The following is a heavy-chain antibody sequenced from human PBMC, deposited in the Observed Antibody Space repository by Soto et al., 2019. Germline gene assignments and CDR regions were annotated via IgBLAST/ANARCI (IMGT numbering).Heavy chain of an antibody. CDR3: AKDSAMGRDKVPFDI. J-gene: IGHJ3*02. CDR1: GFTFSSYG. V-gene: IGHV3-30*18. CDR2: ISYDGSNK. Sequence: QVQLVESGGGVVQPGRSLRLSCAASGFTFSSYGMHWVRQAPGKGLEWVAVISYDGSNKYYAESVKGRFTISRDNSKNKMYLQMNSLRAEDTAVYYCAKDSAMGRDKVPFDIWGQGTMVTVSS. D-gene: IGHD3-10*01.